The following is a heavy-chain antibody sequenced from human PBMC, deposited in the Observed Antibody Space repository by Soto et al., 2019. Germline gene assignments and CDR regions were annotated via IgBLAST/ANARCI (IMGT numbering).Heavy chain of an antibody. D-gene: IGHD3-10*01. CDR2: ISGYNGNT. CDR1: GYTFTSYG. V-gene: IGHV1-18*04. Sequence: QVQLVQSGAEVKKPGASVKVSCKASGYTFTSYGVSWVRQAPGQGLEWMGWISGYNGNTNYAQKLQGRVTMTTDTSTSTAYMELRSLRSDDTAVYYCARAGKYYYGSGSPYYDGMDVWGQGITVTGSS. J-gene: IGHJ6*02. CDR3: ARAGKYYYGSGSPYYDGMDV.